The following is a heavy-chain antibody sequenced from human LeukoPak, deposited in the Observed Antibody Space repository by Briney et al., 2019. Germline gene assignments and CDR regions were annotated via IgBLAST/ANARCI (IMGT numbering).Heavy chain of an antibody. Sequence: SETLSLTCTVSGGSISSSSYYWGWIRQPPGKGLEWIGSIYYSGSTYYNPSLKSRVTISVDTSKNQFSLKLSSVTAADTAVYYCARTPYYYDSSGYYSPSAFDYWGQGTLVTVSS. V-gene: IGHV4-39*01. CDR3: ARTPYYYDSSGYYSPSAFDY. CDR2: IYYSGST. D-gene: IGHD3-22*01. CDR1: GGSISSSSYY. J-gene: IGHJ4*02.